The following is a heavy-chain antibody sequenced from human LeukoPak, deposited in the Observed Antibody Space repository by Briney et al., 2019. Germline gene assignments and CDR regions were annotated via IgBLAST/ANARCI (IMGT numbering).Heavy chain of an antibody. CDR2: LYHTGST. D-gene: IGHD2-21*02. J-gene: IGHJ5*02. V-gene: IGHV4-39*01. CDR1: GGSITGSTYY. Sequence: SETLSLTCTASGGSITGSTYYWAWFRQPPGKGLEWIGSLYHTGSTYYSPSLKSRVSLFLDTSKSQFSLKVTSVTAADTAVYYCARRSGDWAVNWFDPWGQGTLVTVSS. CDR3: ARRSGDWAVNWFDP.